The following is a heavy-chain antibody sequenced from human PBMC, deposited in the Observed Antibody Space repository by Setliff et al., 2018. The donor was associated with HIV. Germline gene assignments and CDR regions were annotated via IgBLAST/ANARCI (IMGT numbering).Heavy chain of an antibody. CDR2: ISTSGRT. D-gene: IGHD3-22*01. Sequence: SETLSLTCTVSGGSISSGSYYWSWIRQPARKGLEWIGHISTSGRTNYNPSLMSRLTISVDTSKNQFSLKLSSVTAADTAVYHCARADNYYYDSGAFKSGLDAFDIWGQGTMVTVSS. CDR1: GGSISSGSYY. CDR3: ARADNYYYDSGAFKSGLDAFDI. V-gene: IGHV4-61*09. J-gene: IGHJ3*02.